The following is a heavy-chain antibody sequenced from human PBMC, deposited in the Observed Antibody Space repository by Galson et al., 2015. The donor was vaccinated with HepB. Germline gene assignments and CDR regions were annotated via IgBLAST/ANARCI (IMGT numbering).Heavy chain of an antibody. CDR3: ASPQGKFVSVFGVVYDY. D-gene: IGHD3-3*01. J-gene: IGHJ4*02. V-gene: IGHV3-23*01. CDR2: ISGSGGST. Sequence: SLRLSCAASGFTFSSYAMSWVRQAPGKGLEWVSAISGSGGSTNYADSVKGRFTISRDNSKSTLFLQMNSLRAEDTAVYYCASPQGKFVSVFGVVYDYWGQGTLVTVSS. CDR1: GFTFSSYA.